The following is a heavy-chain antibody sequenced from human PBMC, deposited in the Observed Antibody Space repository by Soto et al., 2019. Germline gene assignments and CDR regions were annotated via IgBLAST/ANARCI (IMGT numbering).Heavy chain of an antibody. Sequence: GGSLRLSCAASGFTLSTYWMHWVRQAPGEGLVWVSRINSDGSSTIYADSVKGRFTISRENAKNTVYLQMNSLRAEDTAVYYCTRTDAMDVWGQGTTVTVSS. V-gene: IGHV3-74*01. J-gene: IGHJ6*02. CDR3: TRTDAMDV. CDR2: INSDGSST. CDR1: GFTLSTYW.